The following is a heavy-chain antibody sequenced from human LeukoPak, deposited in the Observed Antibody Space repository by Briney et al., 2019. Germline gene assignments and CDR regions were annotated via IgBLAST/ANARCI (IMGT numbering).Heavy chain of an antibody. CDR2: ISYDGSNK. D-gene: IGHD6-19*01. J-gene: IGHJ4*02. V-gene: IGHV3-30-3*01. CDR1: GFTFSSYA. Sequence: TGGSLRLSCAASGFTFSSYAMHWVRQAPGKGLEWVAVISYDGSNKYYADSVKGRFTISRDNSKNTLYLQMNSLRAEDTAVYYCAKDRRGIAVAGLFDYWGQGTLVTVSS. CDR3: AKDRRGIAVAGLFDY.